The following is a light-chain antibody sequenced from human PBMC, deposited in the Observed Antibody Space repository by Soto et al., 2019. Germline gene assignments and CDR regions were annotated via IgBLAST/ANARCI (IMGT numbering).Light chain of an antibody. J-gene: IGLJ1*01. CDR3: SSYTSSDPHGAF. CDR2: EVT. Sequence: QSALTQPASVSGSPGQSITISCTGTSGDIGSYNRVSWYQQHPGKAPKLIIYEVTDRPSGVSNRFSGSKSGNTASLTISGLQAEDGADYYCSSYTSSDPHGAFFGAGTKLTVL. V-gene: IGLV2-14*01. CDR1: SGDIGSYNR.